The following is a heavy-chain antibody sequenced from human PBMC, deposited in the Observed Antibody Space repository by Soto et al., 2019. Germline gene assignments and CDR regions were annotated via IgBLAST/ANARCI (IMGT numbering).Heavy chain of an antibody. V-gene: IGHV2-5*02. CDR3: AHSRGCSSTSCYDYYYYYMDV. J-gene: IGHJ6*03. Sequence: SGPTLVKPTQTLTLTCTFSGFSLSTSGVGVGWIRQPPGKALEWLALIYWDDDKRYSPSLKSRLTITKDTSKNQVVLTMTNMDPVDTATYYCAHSRGCSSTSCYDYYYYYMDVWGKGTTVTVSS. CDR2: IYWDDDK. D-gene: IGHD2-2*01. CDR1: GFSLSTSGVG.